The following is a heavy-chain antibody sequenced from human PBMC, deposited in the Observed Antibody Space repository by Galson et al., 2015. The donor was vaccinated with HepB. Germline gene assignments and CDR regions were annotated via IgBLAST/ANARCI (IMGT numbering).Heavy chain of an antibody. V-gene: IGHV3-30*18. CDR3: AKDGGAGIVGATPDY. D-gene: IGHD1-26*01. J-gene: IGHJ4*02. Sequence: SLRLSCAASGFTFSSYGMHWVRQAPGKGLEWVAVISYDGSSKYYADSVKGRFTISRDNSKNTLYLQMNSLRAEDTAVYYCAKDGGAGIVGATPDYWGQGTLVTVSS. CDR2: ISYDGSSK. CDR1: GFTFSSYG.